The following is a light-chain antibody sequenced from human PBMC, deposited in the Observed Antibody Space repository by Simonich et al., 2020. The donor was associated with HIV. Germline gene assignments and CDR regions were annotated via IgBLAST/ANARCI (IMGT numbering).Light chain of an antibody. CDR1: QSFLYSSNNKNY. CDR2: WAS. Sequence: EIVMTQSPEFLAVSLGERATINCKSSQSFLYSSNNKNYLAWYQQKPGQPPKLLIYWASTRESGVPDRFSGSESGTDFTLTISCLQAEDVAVYYCHQYYSSPHTFGQGTKLEIK. V-gene: IGKV4-1*01. CDR3: HQYYSSPHT. J-gene: IGKJ2*01.